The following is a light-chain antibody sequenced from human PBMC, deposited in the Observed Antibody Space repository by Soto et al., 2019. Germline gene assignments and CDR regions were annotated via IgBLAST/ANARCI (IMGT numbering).Light chain of an antibody. CDR2: DTS. CDR3: QHRSNWPPIT. V-gene: IGKV3-11*01. CDR1: QSVSMY. Sequence: EIVLTQSPATLSLSPGETAALSCRASQSVSMYLAWYQQRPTQAPRLLIYDTSNRATGIPARFSARGFGTDFTLIISNREPEDSAVYYCQHRSNWPPITFGQGTRLEIK. J-gene: IGKJ5*01.